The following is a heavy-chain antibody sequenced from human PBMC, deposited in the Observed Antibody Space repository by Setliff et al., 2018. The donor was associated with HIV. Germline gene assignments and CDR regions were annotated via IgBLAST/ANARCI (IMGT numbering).Heavy chain of an antibody. CDR2: IYHSGST. Sequence: SETLSLTCTVSGYSISSGYYWGWIRQPPGKGLEWIGSIYHSGSTYYNPSLKSRVTISVDTSKSQFSLKLSSVTAADTAVYYCARKPGFCSGGGCRGYFDYWGQGTLVTVSS. V-gene: IGHV4-38-2*02. CDR1: GYSISSGYY. J-gene: IGHJ4*02. CDR3: ARKPGFCSGGGCRGYFDY. D-gene: IGHD2-15*01.